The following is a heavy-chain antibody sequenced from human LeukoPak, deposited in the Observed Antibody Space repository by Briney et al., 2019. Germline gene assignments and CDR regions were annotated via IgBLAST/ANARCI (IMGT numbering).Heavy chain of an antibody. CDR3: ASGSYIVVVVSLDY. V-gene: IGHV1-69*06. Sequence: SVKVSCKASGDTFSSYAITWVRLAPGQGLEWMGGIIPIFGTANYAQKFQGRVTITADKSTSTAYMELSSLRSEDAAVYYCASGSYIVVVVSLDYWGQGTPVTVSS. CDR1: GDTFSSYA. J-gene: IGHJ4*02. CDR2: IIPIFGTA. D-gene: IGHD2-15*01.